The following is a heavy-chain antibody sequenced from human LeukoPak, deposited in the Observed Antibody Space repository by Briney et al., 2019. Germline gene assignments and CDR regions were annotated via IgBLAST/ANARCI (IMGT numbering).Heavy chain of an antibody. CDR1: GFTFDSYS. V-gene: IGHV3-21*01. D-gene: IGHD3-10*01. CDR3: ARVGKRRPGTSESFFPAHFDS. J-gene: IGHJ4*02. CDR2: ISGRSGYI. Sequence: NPGGSLRLSCAASGFTFDSYSMTWVRQAPGKRLEWVSSISGRSGYIYYADSMKGRFTISRDNAKNSLYLQMNSLRAEDTATYFCARVGKRRPGTSESFFPAHFDSWGQGTLVIVSS.